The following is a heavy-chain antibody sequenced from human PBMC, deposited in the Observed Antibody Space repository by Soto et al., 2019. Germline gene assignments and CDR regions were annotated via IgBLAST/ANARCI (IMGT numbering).Heavy chain of an antibody. CDR2: ISAYNVKT. D-gene: IGHD3-3*01. V-gene: IGHV1-18*01. CDR3: ASERDFWSGYFPGGTYYYYGMDV. Sequence: QVQLVQSGAEVKKPGASVKVSCKASGYTFTSYGISWVRQAPGQGLEWMGWISAYNVKTNYAQKLQGRVTITTVTSTSTAYMELRSLRSDGTAVYYCASERDFWSGYFPGGTYYYYGMDVWGQGTTVTVSS. J-gene: IGHJ6*02. CDR1: GYTFTSYG.